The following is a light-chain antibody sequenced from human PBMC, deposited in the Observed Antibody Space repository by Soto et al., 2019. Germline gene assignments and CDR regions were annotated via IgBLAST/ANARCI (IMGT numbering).Light chain of an antibody. J-gene: IGKJ2*03. CDR3: QQYSSYYS. Sequence: DIQMTQSPSTLSASIGDRVTITCRASQNIFTWLAWYQKKPGKAPTLLIYKASNLQGGVPSRFSGSGSGTEFTLTIAGLQPDDFASYYCQQYSSYYSFGQGTKLEIK. V-gene: IGKV1-5*03. CDR2: KAS. CDR1: QNIFTW.